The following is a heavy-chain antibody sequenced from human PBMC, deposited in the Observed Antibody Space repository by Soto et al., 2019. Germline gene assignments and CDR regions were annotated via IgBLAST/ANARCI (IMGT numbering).Heavy chain of an antibody. J-gene: IGHJ4*02. V-gene: IGHV3-74*01. CDR1: GFTFSNYW. Sequence: EVQLVESGGGLVQPGGSLRLYCAASGFTFSNYWMHWVRQDPGKGLVWVSRINNEGSVTVYADSVKGRFTISRDNAKNMLYLQMNSLSAEDTAVYHCVTDRTHRRLDWDQGTLVTVSS. CDR3: VTDRTHRRLD. CDR2: INNEGSVT.